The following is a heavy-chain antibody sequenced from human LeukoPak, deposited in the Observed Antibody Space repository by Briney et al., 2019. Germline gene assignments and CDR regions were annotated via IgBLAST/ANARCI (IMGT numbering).Heavy chain of an antibody. V-gene: IGHV1-8*01. J-gene: IGHJ4*02. CDR3: ARDEDYGISVNVDY. CDR1: GYTFTSYD. CDR2: MNPNSGNT. D-gene: IGHD4-17*01. Sequence: ASVKVSCKASGYTFTSYDINWVRQATGQGLEWMGWMNPNSGNTGYAQKFQGRVTMTTDTSTSTAYMELRSLRSDDTAVYYCARDEDYGISVNVDYWGQGTLVTVPS.